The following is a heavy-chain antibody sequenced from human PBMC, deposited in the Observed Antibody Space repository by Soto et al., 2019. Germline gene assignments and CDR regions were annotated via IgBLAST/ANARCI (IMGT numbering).Heavy chain of an antibody. CDR2: INWNGGSI. Sequence: ETLSLTCAVYGGSFSGYYWSWIRQPPGKGLEWISGINWNGGSIGYGDSVKGRFTISRDNAKNALYLQMNSLRAEDAALYYCAREGGARRGFTLWGQGTLVTVSS. CDR1: GGSFSGYY. D-gene: IGHD1-26*01. J-gene: IGHJ4*02. V-gene: IGHV3-20*04. CDR3: AREGGARRGFTL.